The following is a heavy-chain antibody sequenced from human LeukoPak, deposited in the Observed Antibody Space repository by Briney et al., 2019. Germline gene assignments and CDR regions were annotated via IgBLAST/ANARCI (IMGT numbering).Heavy chain of an antibody. CDR3: ARGGYSYGYVVGAFDI. J-gene: IGHJ3*02. V-gene: IGHV3-30*03. D-gene: IGHD5-18*01. CDR1: GFTFSSYG. CDR2: ISYDGSNK. Sequence: GRSLRLSCAASGFTFSSYGMHWVRQAPGKGLEWVAVISYDGSNKYYADSVKGRFTISRDNSKNTLYLQMNSLRAEDTAVYYCARGGYSYGYVVGAFDIWGQGTMVTVSS.